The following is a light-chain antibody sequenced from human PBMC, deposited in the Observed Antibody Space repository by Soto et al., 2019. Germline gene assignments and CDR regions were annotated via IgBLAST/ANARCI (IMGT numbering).Light chain of an antibody. CDR3: QQYHKWNPLT. J-gene: IGKJ4*01. V-gene: IGKV3-15*01. Sequence: EIVMTQSPATLSVSPGERATLSCRASQSVSSNLAWYQQKPGQAPKVLIYEASTRATGIPARFSGSGSGTDLTLSICSLQSEDASLYYCQQYHKWNPLTFGGGTKVEIK. CDR1: QSVSSN. CDR2: EAS.